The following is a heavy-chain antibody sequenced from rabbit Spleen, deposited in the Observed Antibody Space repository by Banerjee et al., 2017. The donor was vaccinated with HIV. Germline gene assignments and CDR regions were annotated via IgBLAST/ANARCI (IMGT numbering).Heavy chain of an antibody. CDR3: ARVSETSGWGEDL. CDR2: IYSTIHYT. J-gene: IGHJ4*01. V-gene: IGHV1S45*01. D-gene: IGHD4-1*01. Sequence: QEQLVESGGGLVQPEGSLTLTCTASGFAFNSVYDMCWVRQAPGKGLEWIGYIYSTIHYTYYATWAKGRFTISKTSSTTVTLQMTSLTVADTATYFCARVSETSGWGEDLWGPGTLVTVS. CDR1: GFAFNSVYD.